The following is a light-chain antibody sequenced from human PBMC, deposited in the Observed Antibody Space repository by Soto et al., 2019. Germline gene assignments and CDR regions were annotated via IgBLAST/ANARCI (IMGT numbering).Light chain of an antibody. CDR2: SAS. Sequence: EIMFTQSPSTLSLSPGERATLPCRASQSVSSYLAWYQQKPGQAPRLLIYSASRRATGIPDRFTGSGSGTDFTLTINRVEPEDFAVYFCQQYAGSPRTFGQGTKVDIK. CDR1: QSVSSY. CDR3: QQYAGSPRT. J-gene: IGKJ1*01. V-gene: IGKV3-20*01.